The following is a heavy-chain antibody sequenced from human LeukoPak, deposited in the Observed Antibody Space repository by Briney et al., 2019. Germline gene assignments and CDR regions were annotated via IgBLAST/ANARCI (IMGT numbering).Heavy chain of an antibody. J-gene: IGHJ4*02. D-gene: IGHD3-22*01. CDR2: IYYSGST. CDR1: GGSISSGDYY. CDR3: ARVPSHYYDSSGYSSYYFDY. Sequence: SQTLSLTCTVSGGSISSGDYYWSWIRQPPGKGLEWTGYIYYSGSTYYNPSLKSRVTISVDTSKNQFSLKLSSVTAADTAVYYCARVPSHYYDSSGYSSYYFDYWGQGTLVTVSS. V-gene: IGHV4-30-4*08.